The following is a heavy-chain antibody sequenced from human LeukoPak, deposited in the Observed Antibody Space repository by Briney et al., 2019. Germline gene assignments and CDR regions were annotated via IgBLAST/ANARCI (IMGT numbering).Heavy chain of an antibody. J-gene: IGHJ3*02. V-gene: IGHV3-11*01. Sequence: GGSLRLSCAASGFTFSDYYMSWIRQAPGKGLEWVSYISSSGSTIYYADSVKGRFTISRDNAKNSLYLQMNSLRAEDTALYYCARRSYYYDSSGLPRGAFDIWGQGTMVTVSS. CDR1: GFTFSDYY. CDR3: ARRSYYYDSSGLPRGAFDI. D-gene: IGHD3-22*01. CDR2: ISSSGSTI.